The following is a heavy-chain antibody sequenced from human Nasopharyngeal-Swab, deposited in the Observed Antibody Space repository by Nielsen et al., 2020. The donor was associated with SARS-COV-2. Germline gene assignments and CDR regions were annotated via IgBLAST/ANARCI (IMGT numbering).Heavy chain of an antibody. Sequence: SETLSLTCTVSGGSINSGDYYWSWIRKPPGKGLEWIGYIYYSGSTYYNPSLKSRVIISVDTSKNQFSLKLNSVTAADTAVYYCARARSGHFVGSTFDYWGQGTLVTVSS. V-gene: IGHV4-30-4*01. D-gene: IGHD1-26*01. CDR2: IYYSGST. CDR1: GGSINSGDYY. J-gene: IGHJ4*02. CDR3: ARARSGHFVGSTFDY.